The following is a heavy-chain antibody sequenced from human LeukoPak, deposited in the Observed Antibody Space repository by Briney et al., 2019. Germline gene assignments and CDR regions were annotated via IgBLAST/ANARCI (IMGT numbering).Heavy chain of an antibody. Sequence: ASVKVSCKASGDTSTSYYIHWVRQAPGQGLAWMGVINPSGGSTTYAQNFQGRVTMTTDTSTSTVYMELSSLRSEDTAVYYCARDRASGSYQVSFCYDLDVWGLGTTVTVSS. D-gene: IGHD3-10*01. CDR1: GDTSTSYY. CDR3: ARDRASGSYQVSFCYDLDV. J-gene: IGHJ6*02. V-gene: IGHV1-46*01. CDR2: INPSGGST.